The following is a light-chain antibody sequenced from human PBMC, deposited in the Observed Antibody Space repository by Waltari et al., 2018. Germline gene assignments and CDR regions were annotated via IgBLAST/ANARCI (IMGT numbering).Light chain of an antibody. J-gene: IGLJ2*01. V-gene: IGLV2-23*02. Sequence: QSPLTQPASVSASPGQSITISCTGTSSALGTDNLVTWYQQHSGKVPKLIIYDVTQRPSGVSDRFSGSKSGNTASLTISGLQEDDEADYYCCSYAVSSTLVFGGGTKVTVL. CDR2: DVT. CDR1: SSALGTDNL. CDR3: CSYAVSSTLV.